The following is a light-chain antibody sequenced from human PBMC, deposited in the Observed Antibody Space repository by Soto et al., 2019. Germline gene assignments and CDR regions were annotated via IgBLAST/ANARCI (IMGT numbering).Light chain of an antibody. CDR1: SSNIGSNT. Sequence: QSVLTQPPSASGTPGQRVTISCSGSSSNIGSNTVSWYQQLPGTAPKLLIYTNDRRPSGVPDRFSGSKSGSSASLAIRGLQSEDEADYYCAAWDDILNGYVVGDGTKVTVL. V-gene: IGLV1-44*01. CDR3: AAWDDILNGYV. J-gene: IGLJ1*01. CDR2: TND.